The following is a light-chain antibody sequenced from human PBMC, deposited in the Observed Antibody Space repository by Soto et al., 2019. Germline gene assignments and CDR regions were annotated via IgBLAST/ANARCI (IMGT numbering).Light chain of an antibody. CDR1: RSVRSD. CDR3: QQYNKWPPNS. V-gene: IGKV3-15*01. Sequence: IETSQSPATLSVSLGERDTLTCRASRSVRSDLAWYQQKPGQAPRLLISGASTRATGIPARFSGSGSGTEFTLTISSLQSEYFAVYYCQQYNKWPPNSLGQRVRLEIK. CDR2: GAS. J-gene: IGKJ5*01.